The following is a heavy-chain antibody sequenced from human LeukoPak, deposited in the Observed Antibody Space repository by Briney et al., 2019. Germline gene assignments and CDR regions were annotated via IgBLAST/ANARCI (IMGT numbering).Heavy chain of an antibody. J-gene: IGHJ4*02. CDR3: SAPYYYDSSGIFDY. V-gene: IGHV3-49*03. D-gene: IGHD3-22*01. Sequence: GGSLRLSCTVSGFTFGDYAMSWFRQAPGKGLEWVGFIRSKAYGGTTEYAASVKGRFTISRDDSKSIAYLQMNSLKTEDTAVYYCSAPYYYDSSGIFDYWGQGTLVTVSS. CDR2: IRSKAYGGTT. CDR1: GFTFGDYA.